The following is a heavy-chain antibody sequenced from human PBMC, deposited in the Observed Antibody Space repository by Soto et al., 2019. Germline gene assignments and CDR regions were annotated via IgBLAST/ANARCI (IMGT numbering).Heavy chain of an antibody. CDR1: GYSFTDYH. V-gene: IGHV1-2*04. D-gene: IGHD2-8*01. J-gene: IGHJ6*02. CDR2: INPKSGGT. CDR3: ARGDSTDCSNGVCSFFYNHDMDV. Sequence: ASVKVSCKASGYSFTDYHIRWVRQAPGQGLEWLGRINPKSGGTSTAQKFQGWVTMTTDASISTASMELTRLTSDDTAIYYCARGDSTDCSNGVCSFFYNHDMDVWGQGTTVTVSS.